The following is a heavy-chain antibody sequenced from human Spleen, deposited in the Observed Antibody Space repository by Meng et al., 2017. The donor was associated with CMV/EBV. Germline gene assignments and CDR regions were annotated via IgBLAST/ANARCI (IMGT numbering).Heavy chain of an antibody. CDR2: IYSGGST. CDR1: GFTVGGSY. Sequence: CAASGFTVGGSYMKGVRQSPGKRLEWVSLIYSGGSTYNADSVKGRFTISRDNSKNTLYLQMNSLRAEDTAVYYCARVAVIPTAFHFDFWGQGTLVTVSS. V-gene: IGHV3-53*01. CDR3: ARVAVIPTAFHFDF. D-gene: IGHD2-2*01. J-gene: IGHJ4*02.